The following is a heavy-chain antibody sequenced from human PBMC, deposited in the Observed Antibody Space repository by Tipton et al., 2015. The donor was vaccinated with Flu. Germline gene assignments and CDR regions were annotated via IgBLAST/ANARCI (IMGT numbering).Heavy chain of an antibody. V-gene: IGHV3-21*01. Sequence: AASGFTFSTYTMNWVRQAPGKGLEWVSSFTSSGGYINHADSVKGRFTISRDNAKNSLYLQMNSLRAEDTAVYYCARGTDHSYWYFDLWGRGTLVTVSS. CDR3: ARGTDHSYWYFDL. CDR2: FTSSGGYI. J-gene: IGHJ2*01. D-gene: IGHD1-1*01. CDR1: GFTFSTYT.